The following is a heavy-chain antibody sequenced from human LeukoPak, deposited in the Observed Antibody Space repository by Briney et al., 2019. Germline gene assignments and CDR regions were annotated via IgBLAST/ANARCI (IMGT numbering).Heavy chain of an antibody. CDR1: GYTFTSYG. D-gene: IGHD3-22*01. J-gene: IGHJ4*02. CDR2: ISAYNGNT. V-gene: IGHV1-18*01. Sequence: ASVKVSCKASGYTFTSYGISWVRQAPGQGLEWMGWISAYNGNTNYAQKLQGRVTMTTDTSTSTAYMELRSLRSDDTAVYYCARDGTYYYDSSGYYPQGYWGQGTLVTVSS. CDR3: ARDGTYYYDSSGYYPQGY.